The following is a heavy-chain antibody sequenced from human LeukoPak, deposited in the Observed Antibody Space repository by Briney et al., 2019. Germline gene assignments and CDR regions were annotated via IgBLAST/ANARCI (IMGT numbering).Heavy chain of an antibody. D-gene: IGHD1-1*01. Sequence: GGTLRLSCAASGFTVSSNYMSWVRQAPGRGLEGVSVIYGGDNTVYADSVQGRFTISRDNSKNTLYLQMSSLRAEDTAVYYCAKSPKTGFLFDYWGKGTLVPVSS. J-gene: IGHJ4*02. V-gene: IGHV3-66*01. CDR1: GFTVSSNY. CDR2: IYGGDNT. CDR3: AKSPKTGFLFDY.